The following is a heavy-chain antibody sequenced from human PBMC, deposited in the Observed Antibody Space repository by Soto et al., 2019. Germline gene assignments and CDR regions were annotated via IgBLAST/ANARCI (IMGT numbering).Heavy chain of an antibody. V-gene: IGHV4-39*01. J-gene: IGHJ5*02. Sequence: SESLTLTCTHSGGSVSNSICYRGCVRQPPGKGLEWIGSIYYSGSTCYNPSLKSRVTMSVDTSKNQFSLKLSSVTTADTAVYYCARLGAYYQSLDPWGPGTLVTVS. CDR3: ARLGAYYQSLDP. CDR1: GGSVSNSICY. D-gene: IGHD2-21*01. CDR2: IYYSGST.